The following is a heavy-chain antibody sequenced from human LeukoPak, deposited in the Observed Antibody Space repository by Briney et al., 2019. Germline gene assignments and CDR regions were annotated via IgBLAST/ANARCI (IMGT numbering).Heavy chain of an antibody. D-gene: IGHD1-26*01. CDR2: IYHSGST. V-gene: IGHV4-38-2*02. Sequence: SETLSLTCTVSGYSISSGFFWGWIRQPPGKGLEWIGSIYHSGSTYYNSSLKSRVSISVDTSKNQFSLKLSSVTSADTAVYYCARISAYWGRGTLVTVSS. J-gene: IGHJ4*02. CDR1: GYSISSGFF. CDR3: ARISAY.